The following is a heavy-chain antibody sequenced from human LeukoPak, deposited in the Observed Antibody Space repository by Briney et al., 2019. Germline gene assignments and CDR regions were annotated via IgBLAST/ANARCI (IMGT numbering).Heavy chain of an antibody. Sequence: GGSLRLSCAASGFTSTTYSMNWVRQAPGKGLEWVSSISSSSSYIYYADSVKGRFTISRDNAKNSLYLQMNSLRAEDTAVYYCARTPYSSSSWDYYYMDVWGKGTTVTVSS. D-gene: IGHD6-6*01. V-gene: IGHV3-21*01. CDR3: ARTPYSSSSWDYYYMDV. J-gene: IGHJ6*03. CDR2: ISSSSSYI. CDR1: GFTSTTYS.